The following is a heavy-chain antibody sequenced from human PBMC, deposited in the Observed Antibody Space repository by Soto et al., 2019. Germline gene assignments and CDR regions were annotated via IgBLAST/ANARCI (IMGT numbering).Heavy chain of an antibody. CDR2: INTDGSTT. V-gene: IGHV3-74*01. CDR3: ARGIYLTYGLDV. J-gene: IGHJ6*02. CDR1: EFTFNNYW. Sequence: EVQLVESGGGLVQPGGSLRLSCAASEFTFNNYWMHWVRQVPGKGLEWVSRINTDGSTTNYADSVMGRFTISRDNAYNTVYLQMNSLRAEDTAVYYCARGIYLTYGLDVWGQGATVTVSS. D-gene: IGHD3-16*02.